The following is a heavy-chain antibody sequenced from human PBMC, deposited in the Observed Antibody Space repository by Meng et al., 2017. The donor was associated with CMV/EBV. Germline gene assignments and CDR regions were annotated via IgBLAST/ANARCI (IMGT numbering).Heavy chain of an antibody. CDR2: INPNSGGT. CDR3: ARTAVPPYYYDSSGYSMDV. D-gene: IGHD3-22*01. V-gene: IGHV1-2*02. CDR1: GYTFTGYY. Sequence: ASVKVSCKASGYTFTGYYMHWVRQAPGQGLEWMGWINPNSGGTNYAQKFQGRVTMTRDTSISTAYMELSRLRSEDTAVYYCARTAVPPYYYDSSGYSMDVWGQGTTVTVSS. J-gene: IGHJ6*02.